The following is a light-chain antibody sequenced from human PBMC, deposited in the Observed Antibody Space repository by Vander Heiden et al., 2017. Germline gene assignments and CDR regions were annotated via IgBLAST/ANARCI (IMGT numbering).Light chain of an antibody. J-gene: IGKJ4*01. CDR3: QQRSKWPSAT. CDR2: DTS. Sequence: IVLTQSPATLSLSPGERATLSCRASQSISSYLAWYQQKPGKPPRLLIYDTSNRAASSPVNFSSRRSGTDFTLTISSLVPDDVAVYFCQQRSKWPSATFGGGTKVEIK. CDR1: QSISSY. V-gene: IGKV3-11*01.